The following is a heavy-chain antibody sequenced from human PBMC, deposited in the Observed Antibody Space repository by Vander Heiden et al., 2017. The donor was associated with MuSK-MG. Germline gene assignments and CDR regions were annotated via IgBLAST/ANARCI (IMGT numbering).Heavy chain of an antibody. V-gene: IGHV1-18*04. CDR2: ITAYDGTT. Sequence: QVRLVQSGTEVKKPGASVKVSCEASGYTFPSYVISWVRQAPGQGLEWMGWITAYDGTTKYAQKFQGRVTMTTDTSTNTAYVEVRSLRSDDTAVYYCARDGGYCSGGKCYPPTSWGMDVWGQGTTISVSS. J-gene: IGHJ6*02. D-gene: IGHD2-15*01. CDR1: GYTFPSYV. CDR3: ARDGGYCSGGKCYPPTSWGMDV.